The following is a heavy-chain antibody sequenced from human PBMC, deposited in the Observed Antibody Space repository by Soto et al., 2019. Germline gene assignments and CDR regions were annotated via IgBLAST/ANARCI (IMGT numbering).Heavy chain of an antibody. V-gene: IGHV4-59*01. D-gene: IGHD2-2*01. CDR2: IYYSGST. CDR3: ARVLGYCISTSCYGGWFDP. J-gene: IGHJ5*02. Sequence: SETLSLTCTVSGGSISSYYWSWIRQPPGKGLEWIGYIYYSGSTNYNPSLKSRVTISVDTSKNQFSLKLSSVTAADTAVYYCARVLGYCISTSCYGGWFDPWGQGTLVTVSS. CDR1: GGSISSYY.